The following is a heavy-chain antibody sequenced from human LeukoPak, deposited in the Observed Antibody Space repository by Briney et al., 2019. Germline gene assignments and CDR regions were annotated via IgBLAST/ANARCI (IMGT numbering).Heavy chain of an antibody. D-gene: IGHD6-19*01. CDR1: GGSISSYY. CDR3: ARPVRCSATTCTGPFDY. J-gene: IGHJ4*02. V-gene: IGHV4-4*07. Sequence: PSETLSLTCTVSGGSISSYYWSWIRQPAGKGLEWIGRIYTSGSTNYNPSLKSRVTMSVDTSKNQFSLRPTSVTASDTAVYYCARPVRCSATTCTGPFDYWGQGTLVTVSS. CDR2: IYTSGST.